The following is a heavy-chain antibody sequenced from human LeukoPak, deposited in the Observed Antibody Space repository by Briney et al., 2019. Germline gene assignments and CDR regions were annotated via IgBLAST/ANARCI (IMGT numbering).Heavy chain of an antibody. CDR2: IYHSGST. J-gene: IGHJ5*02. CDR3: ARGGYDILTGPMDWFDP. D-gene: IGHD3-9*01. V-gene: IGHV4-38-2*01. Sequence: PSETLFLTSAGSGYSISSGYYWGWIRQPPGKGLEWIGSIYHSGSTYYNPSLKSRVTISVDTSKNQFSLKLSSVTAADTAVYYCARGGYDILTGPMDWFDPWGQGTLVTVSS. CDR1: GYSISSGYY.